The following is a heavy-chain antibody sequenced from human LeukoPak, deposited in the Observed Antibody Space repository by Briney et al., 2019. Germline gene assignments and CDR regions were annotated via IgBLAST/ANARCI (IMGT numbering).Heavy chain of an antibody. D-gene: IGHD6-13*01. Sequence: GGSLRLSCAASGFTFSSYEMNWVRQAPGKGLEWVSYISSSGSTIYYADSVKGRFTISRDNSKNTLYLQMNSLRAEDTALYYCAKVHSGYSSSWYFDYWGQGTLVTVSS. CDR3: AKVHSGYSSSWYFDY. J-gene: IGHJ4*02. CDR1: GFTFSSYE. V-gene: IGHV3-48*03. CDR2: ISSSGSTI.